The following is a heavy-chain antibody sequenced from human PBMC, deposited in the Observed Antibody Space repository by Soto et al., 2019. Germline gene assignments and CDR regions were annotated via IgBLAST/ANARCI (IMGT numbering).Heavy chain of an antibody. Sequence: SVKVSCKASGDTFSFYTINWVRQAPGLGLEWMGRVNPIVSMSNYAQKFQGRVTITADKSTNTAYMQLSSLRSEDTAIYYCAASYGSGYRDFDYWGQGALVTISS. V-gene: IGHV1-69*02. D-gene: IGHD3-10*01. J-gene: IGHJ4*02. CDR2: VNPIVSMS. CDR1: GDTFSFYT. CDR3: AASYGSGYRDFDY.